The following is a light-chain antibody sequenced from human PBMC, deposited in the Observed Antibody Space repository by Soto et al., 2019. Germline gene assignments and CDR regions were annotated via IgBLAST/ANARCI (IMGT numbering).Light chain of an antibody. CDR3: AAWDDSLNGLV. J-gene: IGLJ2*01. CDR1: SSNIGSNN. V-gene: IGLV1-44*01. CDR2: DNN. Sequence: QLVLTQPPSASGTPGQRVTISCSGSSSNIGSNNVNWYQQVPGTAPKLLIYDNNQWPSGVPDRFSGSKSGTSASLAISGLQSEDEADYYCAAWDDSLNGLVFGGGTKLTVL.